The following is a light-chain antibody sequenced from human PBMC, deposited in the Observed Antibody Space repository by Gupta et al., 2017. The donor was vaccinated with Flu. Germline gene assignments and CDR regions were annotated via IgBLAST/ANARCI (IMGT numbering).Light chain of an antibody. J-gene: IGKJ5*01. V-gene: IGKV1-33*01. CDR3: QQYDSLPST. CDR2: DAS. Sequence: DIQMTKSPSPLSASVGDRVTFTCQASQDITNYLNWYQQKAGKVPKLLIYDASNLEAGVPSRFSGSGSGTEFTFTINSLQPEDTATYYCQQYDSLPSTFGQGTQVEIK. CDR1: QDITNY.